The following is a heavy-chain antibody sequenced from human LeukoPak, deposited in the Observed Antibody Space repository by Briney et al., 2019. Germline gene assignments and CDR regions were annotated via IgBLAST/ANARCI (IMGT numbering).Heavy chain of an antibody. CDR1: GYTFTSYY. CDR2: IIPIFGTA. CDR3: ASLGSSVDTAMVTQYYFDY. J-gene: IGHJ4*02. D-gene: IGHD5-18*01. V-gene: IGHV1-69*06. Sequence: ASVKVSCKASGYTFTSYYMHWVRQAPGQGLEWMGGIIPIFGTANYAQKFQGRVTITADKSTSTAYMELSSLRSEDTAVYYCASLGSSVDTAMVTQYYFDYWGQGTLVTVSS.